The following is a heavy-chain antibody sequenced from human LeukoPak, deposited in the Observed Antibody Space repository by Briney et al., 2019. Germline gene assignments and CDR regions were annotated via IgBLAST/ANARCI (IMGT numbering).Heavy chain of an antibody. CDR1: GGSIGSYY. J-gene: IGHJ5*02. D-gene: IGHD2-2*01. CDR3: ARWGEPYCSSTSCSASNWFDP. CDR2: IYYSGST. V-gene: IGHV4-59*01. Sequence: PSETLSLTCNVSGGSIGSYYWTWIRQPAGKGLEWIGYIYYSGSTNYNPSLKSRVTISVDTSKNQFSLKLSSVTAADTAVYYCARWGEPYCSSTSCSASNWFDPWGQGTLVTVSS.